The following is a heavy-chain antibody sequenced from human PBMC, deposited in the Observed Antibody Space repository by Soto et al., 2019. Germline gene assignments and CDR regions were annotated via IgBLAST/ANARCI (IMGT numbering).Heavy chain of an antibody. CDR1: GESISSSSYY. Sequence: SETLSLTCIVSGESISSSSYYWGRIRQPPGKGLEWIGSIYYSGRTYYNPSFKSRVTISIDTSKNQFSLKLSSVTATDTAVYYCARQRTTVVTQAYFDHWGQGALVTVSS. CDR2: IYYSGRT. D-gene: IGHD2-21*02. CDR3: ARQRTTVVTQAYFDH. J-gene: IGHJ4*02. V-gene: IGHV4-39*01.